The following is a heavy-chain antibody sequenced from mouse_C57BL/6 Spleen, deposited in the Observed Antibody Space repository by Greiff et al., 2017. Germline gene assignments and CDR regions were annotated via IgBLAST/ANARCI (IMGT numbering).Heavy chain of an antibody. J-gene: IGHJ4*01. V-gene: IGHV1-82*01. CDR1: GYAFSSSW. CDR3: ARKGAYYSNYDAMDY. D-gene: IGHD2-5*01. Sequence: QVQLQQSGPELVKPGASVKISCKASGYAFSSSWMNWVKQRPGKGLEWIGRIYPGDGDTNYNGTFKGKATLTADKSSSTAYMQLSSLTSEDSAVYFCARKGAYYSNYDAMDYWGQGTSVTVSS. CDR2: IYPGDGDT.